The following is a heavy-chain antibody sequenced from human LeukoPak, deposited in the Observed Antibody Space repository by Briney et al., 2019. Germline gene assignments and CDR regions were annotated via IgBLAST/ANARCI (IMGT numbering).Heavy chain of an antibody. J-gene: IGHJ4*02. CDR2: FDPEDGET. V-gene: IGHV1-24*01. D-gene: IGHD4-11*01. CDR3: ATDLTTVTTVDY. Sequence: GASVKVSCKVSGYTLTGLSMHWVRQAPGKGLEWMGGFDPEDGETIYAQKFQGRVTMTEDTSTDTAYMELSSLRSEDTAVYYCATDLTTVTTVDYWDQGTLVTVSS. CDR1: GYTLTGLS.